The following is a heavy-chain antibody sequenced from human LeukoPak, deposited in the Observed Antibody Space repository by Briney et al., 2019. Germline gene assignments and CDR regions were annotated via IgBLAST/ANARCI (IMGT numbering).Heavy chain of an antibody. CDR1: GFTFSIHA. Sequence: GGSLRLSCAASGFTFSIHAMNWVRQAPGKGLEWVSVITGNSVNTFYADSVKGRFTISRDNSKNTLYMYMNSLRAEDAAVYYCVKAASGGWYDTNFDYWGRGTLVTVS. CDR2: ITGNSVNT. J-gene: IGHJ4*02. CDR3: VKAASGGWYDTNFDY. D-gene: IGHD6-19*01. V-gene: IGHV3-23*01.